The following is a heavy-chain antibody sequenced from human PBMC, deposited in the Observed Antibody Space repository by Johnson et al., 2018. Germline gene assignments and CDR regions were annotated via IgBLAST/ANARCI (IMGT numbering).Heavy chain of an antibody. CDR3: ARDDDYVWGSYRSIYFQH. V-gene: IGHV3-48*02. J-gene: IGHJ1*01. Sequence: VQLVQSGGGLVQPGGSLRLSCAASGFTFCSYSMNWVRQAPGKGLEWVSYISSSSSTIYYADSVKGRFTISRDNAKDSLYLQMNSLRDEDTTVYYCARDDDYVWGSYRSIYFQHWGQGTLVTVSS. CDR2: ISSSSSTI. D-gene: IGHD3-16*02. CDR1: GFTFCSYS.